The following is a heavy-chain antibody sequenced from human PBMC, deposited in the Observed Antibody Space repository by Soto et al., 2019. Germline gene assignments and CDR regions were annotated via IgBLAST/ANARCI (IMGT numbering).Heavy chain of an antibody. V-gene: IGHV3-74*01. CDR3: AIGAINYYYEDV. CDR2: IKRDGSTT. Sequence: EVQLVESGGGLVQPGGSLRLYCAASGFTFSDYWMHWVRLASGKGLEWVSRIKRDGSTTNYADSVKGRFTISRDNAKNTLYLEMNSRRVEDTADYYCAIGAINYYYEDVWGKGTTVTVSS. J-gene: IGHJ6*03. CDR1: GFTFSDYW.